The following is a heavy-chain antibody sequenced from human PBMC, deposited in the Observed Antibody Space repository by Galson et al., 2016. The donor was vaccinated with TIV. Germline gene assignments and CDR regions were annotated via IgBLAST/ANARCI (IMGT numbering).Heavy chain of an antibody. V-gene: IGHV1-18*01. J-gene: IGHJ3*01. D-gene: IGHD3-3*01. CDR2: INIYNDNT. CDR1: GYTFSNCA. Sequence: SVKVSCKASGYTFSNCAISWVRQAPGQGLEWMGWINIYNDNTYYAQRVHGRCTMTTETSTGTAYMELRILRSDDTGVYFCARDRNSISAVILEDDEFDVWGQGTMVTVSS. CDR3: ARDRNSISAVILEDDEFDV.